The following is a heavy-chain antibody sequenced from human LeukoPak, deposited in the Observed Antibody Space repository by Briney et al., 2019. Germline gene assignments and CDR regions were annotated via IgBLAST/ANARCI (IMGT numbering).Heavy chain of an antibody. J-gene: IGHJ3*02. V-gene: IGHV3-21*01. CDR2: ISSSSSHM. CDR3: ATPADAFDI. Sequence: PGGSLRLSCAASGFTFSRYTMNWVRQAPGKGLEWVSSISSSSSHMYYADSVKGRFTISRDNAKNSLYLQMNSLRAEDTAVYYCATPADAFDIWGQGTKVTVSS. CDR1: GFTFSRYT.